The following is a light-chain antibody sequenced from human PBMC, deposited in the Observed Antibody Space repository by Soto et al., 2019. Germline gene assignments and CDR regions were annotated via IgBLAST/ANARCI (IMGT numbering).Light chain of an antibody. CDR3: QQYNNWPRT. V-gene: IGKV3-15*01. J-gene: IGKJ4*02. CDR2: GAS. CDR1: QSVSSN. Sequence: MSQSHATLSVSPGERATLSCSASQSVSSNLAWYQQKPGQAPRLLIYGASTRPTGIPARFSGSGSGTEFTLTISSLQSEDFAVYYCQQYNNWPRTFGGGAKVDI.